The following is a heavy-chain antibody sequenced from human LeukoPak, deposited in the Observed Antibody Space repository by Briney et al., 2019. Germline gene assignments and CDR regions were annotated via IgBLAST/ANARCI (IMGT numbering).Heavy chain of an antibody. CDR2: ISAYNGNT. CDR1: GYTFTSYG. V-gene: IGHV1-18*01. CDR3: ARDGTLNYRYYYYGMDV. D-gene: IGHD1-7*01. J-gene: IGHJ6*02. Sequence: ASVKVSCKASGYTFTSYGISWVRQAPGQGLEWMGWISAYNGNTNYAQKLQGRVTMTTDTPTSTAYMELRSLRSDDTAVYYCARDGTLNYRYYYYGMDVWGQGTTVTVSS.